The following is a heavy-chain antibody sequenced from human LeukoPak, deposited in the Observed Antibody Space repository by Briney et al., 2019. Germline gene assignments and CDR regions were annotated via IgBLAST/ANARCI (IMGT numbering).Heavy chain of an antibody. CDR1: GYTFTSYD. J-gene: IGHJ4*02. CDR2: MNPNSNNT. CDR3: ARGSVGARMDY. D-gene: IGHD1-26*01. V-gene: IGHV1-8*01. Sequence: ASVTVPCKASGYTFTSYDINWVRQATGQGLEWMAWMNPNSNNTGYAQKFHGRVTMTRNTSISTAYMELSSLRSEDTAVYYCARGSVGARMDYWGQGALVTVSS.